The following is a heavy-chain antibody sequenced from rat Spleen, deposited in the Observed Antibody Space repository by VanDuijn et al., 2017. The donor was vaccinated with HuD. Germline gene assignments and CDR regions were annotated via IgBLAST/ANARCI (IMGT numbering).Heavy chain of an antibody. V-gene: IGHV5-25*01. Sequence: EVQLVESGGGLVQPGRSMKLSCAASGFTFSDYYMAWVRQAPGKGLEWVASITNTGGSTYYPDSVKGRFTISRDNAKSTLYLQMDSLRSEDTATYYWARHGLGLYWYFDFWGPGTMVTVSS. CDR2: ITNTGGST. J-gene: IGHJ1*01. CDR1: GFTFSDYY. CDR3: ARHGLGLYWYFDF. D-gene: IGHD5-1*01.